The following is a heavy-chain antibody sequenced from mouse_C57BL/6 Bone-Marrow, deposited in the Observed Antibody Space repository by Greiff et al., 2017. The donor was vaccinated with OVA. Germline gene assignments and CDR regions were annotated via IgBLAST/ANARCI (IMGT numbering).Heavy chain of an antibody. CDR2: IYPRSGNT. CDR3: ARRSRITTVVPHWYFDV. V-gene: IGHV1-81*01. D-gene: IGHD1-1*01. CDR1: GYTFTSYG. Sequence: VQLQQSGAELARPGASVKLSCKASGYTFTSYGISWVKQRTGQGLEWIGEIYPRSGNTYYNEKFKGKATLTADKSSSTAYMELRSLTSEDSAVYFCARRSRITTVVPHWYFDVWGTGTTVTVSS. J-gene: IGHJ1*03.